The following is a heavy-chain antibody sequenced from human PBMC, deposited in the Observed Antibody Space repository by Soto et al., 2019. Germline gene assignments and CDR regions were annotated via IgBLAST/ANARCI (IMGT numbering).Heavy chain of an antibody. CDR1: GFTFSSFE. J-gene: IGHJ4*02. Sequence: GGSLRLSCTTSGFTFSSFEMVWVRQAPGKGLEWVSYISSSGSAIYYADSVEGRFTISRDTAKKSVFLQMDNLRAEDTAVYYCARVGLDYDSSGYYFDKWGQGTLVTVSS. D-gene: IGHD3-22*01. V-gene: IGHV3-48*03. CDR3: ARVGLDYDSSGYYFDK. CDR2: ISSSGSAI.